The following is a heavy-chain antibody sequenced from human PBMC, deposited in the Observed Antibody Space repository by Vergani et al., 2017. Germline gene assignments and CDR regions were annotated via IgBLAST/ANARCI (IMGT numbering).Heavy chain of an antibody. V-gene: IGHV4-59*02. J-gene: IGHJ4*02. CDR2: GSFRGDT. D-gene: IGHD2/OR15-2a*01. Sequence: QVKLQESGPGLVKPSETLSLTCTVSGASVNSYYWSWIRHPPGAGQGWMGYGSFRGDTLYDSSVKGRMTISINTSSNQFSLYLTSVTAADTAVYYCARSRIYVVAGSPDYGGQGTLVTVSA. CDR3: ARSRIYVVAGSPDY. CDR1: GASVNSYY.